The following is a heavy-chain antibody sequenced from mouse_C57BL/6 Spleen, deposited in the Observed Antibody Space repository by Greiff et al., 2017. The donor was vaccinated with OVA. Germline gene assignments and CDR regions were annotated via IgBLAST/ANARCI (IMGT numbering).Heavy chain of an antibody. CDR1: GYTFTSYT. J-gene: IGHJ2*01. CDR2: INPSSGYT. Sequence: QVQLKESGAELARPGASVKMSCKASGYTFTSYTMHWVKQRPGQGLEWIGYINPSSGYTKYNQKFKDKATLTADKSSSTAYMQLSSLTSEDSAVYYCARGGGPFDYWGQGTTLTVSS. CDR3: ARGGGPFDY. V-gene: IGHV1-4*01.